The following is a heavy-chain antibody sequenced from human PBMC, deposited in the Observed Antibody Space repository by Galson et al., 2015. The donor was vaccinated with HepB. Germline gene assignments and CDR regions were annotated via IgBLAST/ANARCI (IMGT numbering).Heavy chain of an antibody. D-gene: IGHD6-19*01. CDR3: VKHSDSSVWFFLSHFDF. CDR2: INSNGGGP. J-gene: IGHJ4*02. Sequence: ALRLSCAACGFIFSRYALHRVRQAPGTGLEYISAINSNGGGPYYADSVTGRFTISRDNSKDTLYLQMSGLRTEDTATYYCVKHSDSSVWFFLSHFDFWGQGTRVTVSS. CDR1: GFIFSRYA. V-gene: IGHV3-64D*06.